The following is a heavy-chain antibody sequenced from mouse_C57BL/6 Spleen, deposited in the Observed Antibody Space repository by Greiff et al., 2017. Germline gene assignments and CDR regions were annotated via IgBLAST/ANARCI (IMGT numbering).Heavy chain of an antibody. Sequence: EVKLVESGGGLVQPKGSLKLSCAASGFSFNTYAMNWVRQAPGKGLEWVARIRSKSNNYATYYADSVKDRFTISRDDSESMLYLQMNNLKTEDTAMYYCVRQSPTRADYAMDYWGQGTSVTVSS. CDR3: VRQSPTRADYAMDY. CDR2: IRSKSNNYAT. J-gene: IGHJ4*01. CDR1: GFSFNTYA. D-gene: IGHD2-10*01. V-gene: IGHV10-1*01.